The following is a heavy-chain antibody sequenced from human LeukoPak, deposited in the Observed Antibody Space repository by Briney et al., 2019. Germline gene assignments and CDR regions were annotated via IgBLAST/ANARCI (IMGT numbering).Heavy chain of an antibody. D-gene: IGHD1-14*01. CDR1: GYTFTRFY. Sequence: ASVKVSCXVSGYTFTRFYMHWVRQAPGQGLEWMAIINPHGGGTSYAQTFQGRVTMTRDTSTNTVYMELSSLRSEDPPVYYCARDLTREDTVDYWGQGTLVTVSS. V-gene: IGHV1-46*01. J-gene: IGHJ4*02. CDR3: ARDLTREDTVDY. CDR2: INPHGGGT.